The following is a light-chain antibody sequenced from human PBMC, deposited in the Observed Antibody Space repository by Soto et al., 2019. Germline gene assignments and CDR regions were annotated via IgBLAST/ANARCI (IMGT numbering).Light chain of an antibody. CDR3: LVYYGGTWV. Sequence: QAVVTQEPSLTVSPGGTVTLTCASSTGAVTSDYYPNWFQQKPGLAPRALIYSTTNKHPWTPARFSGSLLGDKAALTLSGVQPDDEAEYYCLVYYGGTWVFGGGTKLTVL. CDR2: STT. CDR1: TGAVTSDYY. J-gene: IGLJ3*02. V-gene: IGLV7-43*01.